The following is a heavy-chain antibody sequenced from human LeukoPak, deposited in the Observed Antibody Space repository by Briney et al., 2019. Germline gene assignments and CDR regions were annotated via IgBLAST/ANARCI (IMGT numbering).Heavy chain of an antibody. V-gene: IGHV3-30*04. CDR1: GFTFTGHS. D-gene: IGHD1-26*01. CDR3: AREKQSGGTPFDY. Sequence: GGSLRLSCVASGFTFTGHSMHWVRQAPGKGLEWVAVVADDEKTIFYADSLKGRFTVSRDNSKNTVYLQMNSLRDEDTAVYYCAREKQSGGTPFDYWGQGSLVTVSS. CDR2: VADDEKTI. J-gene: IGHJ4*02.